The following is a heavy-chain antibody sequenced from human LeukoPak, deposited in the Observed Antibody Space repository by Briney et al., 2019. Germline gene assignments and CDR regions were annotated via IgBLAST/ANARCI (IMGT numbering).Heavy chain of an antibody. CDR2: IYYSGST. J-gene: IGHJ4*02. V-gene: IGHV4-39*01. CDR1: GGSISSSSYY. CDR3: ARGGLEMATIRSILVDY. D-gene: IGHD5-24*01. Sequence: SETLSLTCTVSGGSISSSSYYWGWIRQPPGKGLEWIGSIYYSGSTYYNPSLKSRVTISVDTSKNQFSLKLSSVTAADTAVYYCARGGLEMATIRSILVDYWGQGTLVTVSS.